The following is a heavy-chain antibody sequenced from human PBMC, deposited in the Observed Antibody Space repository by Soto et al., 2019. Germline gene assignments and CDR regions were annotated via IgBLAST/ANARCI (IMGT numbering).Heavy chain of an antibody. V-gene: IGHV3-33*01. CDR1: GFTFSTYG. J-gene: IGHJ4*01. CDR2: IWYDGSSR. D-gene: IGHD4-17*01. Sequence: PGGSLRLSCEASGFTFSTYGMHWVRQAPGEGLEWVAVIWYDGSSRYYADSVKDRFTISRDNSKNTLYLQMDSLRDEDTAVYYCARPPNPTVTPMYYFDYWGQGTLVTVSS. CDR3: ARPPNPTVTPMYYFDY.